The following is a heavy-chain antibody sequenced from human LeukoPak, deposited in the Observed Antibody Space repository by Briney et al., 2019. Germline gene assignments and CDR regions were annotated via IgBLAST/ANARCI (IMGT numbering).Heavy chain of an antibody. J-gene: IGHJ4*02. Sequence: GGSLRLSCAASGFTFSSYWMSWVRQAPGKGLEWVANIKQDGSEKYYVDSVKGRFTISRDNAKNSLYLQMNSLRAEDTAVYYCARDSRLDYGPPDYWGQGTLVTVSS. D-gene: IGHD4/OR15-4a*01. CDR3: ARDSRLDYGPPDY. CDR1: GFTFSSYW. V-gene: IGHV3-7*01. CDR2: IKQDGSEK.